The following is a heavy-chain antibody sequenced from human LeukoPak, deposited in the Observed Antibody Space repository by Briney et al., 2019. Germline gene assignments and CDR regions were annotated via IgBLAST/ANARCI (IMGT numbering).Heavy chain of an antibody. D-gene: IGHD2-15*01. CDR3: ARGGYCSGGSCYLYYFDY. J-gene: IGHJ4*02. V-gene: IGHV4-59*01. Sequence: SETLSLTCTVSGASISSYYWSWIRQPPGKGLEWIGYIYYSGSTNYNPSLKSRVTISVDTSKNQLSLKLSSVTAADTAVYYCARGGYCSGGSCYLYYFDYWGQGTLVTVSS. CDR1: GASISSYY. CDR2: IYYSGST.